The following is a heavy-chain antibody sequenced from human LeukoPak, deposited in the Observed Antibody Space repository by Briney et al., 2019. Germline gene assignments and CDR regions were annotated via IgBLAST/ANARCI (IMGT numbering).Heavy chain of an antibody. D-gene: IGHD3-22*01. Sequence: PGGSLRLSCAASGFTFSSYSMTWVRQAPGKGLEWVSSISSSSSYIYYADSVKGRFTISRDNAKNSLYLQMSSLRAEDTAVYYCAREGYYYDSSGYYLSNLFDYWGQGTLVTVSS. V-gene: IGHV3-21*01. J-gene: IGHJ4*02. CDR3: AREGYYYDSSGYYLSNLFDY. CDR1: GFTFSSYS. CDR2: ISSSSSYI.